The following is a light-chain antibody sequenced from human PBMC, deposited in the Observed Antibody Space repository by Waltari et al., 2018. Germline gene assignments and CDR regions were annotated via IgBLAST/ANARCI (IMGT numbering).Light chain of an antibody. V-gene: IGLV2-14*02. CDR1: SSDVGSNNL. Sequence: QSALTQPASVSGSPGQSITISCTGTSSDVGSNNLVSWYQQHPGQAPKLIIYEATKRTSGVSNRFSGSKSGNTAALTISGLQAEDEGDYYCCSYTNTHVVFGGGTKLTVL. CDR3: CSYTNTHVV. J-gene: IGLJ2*01. CDR2: EAT.